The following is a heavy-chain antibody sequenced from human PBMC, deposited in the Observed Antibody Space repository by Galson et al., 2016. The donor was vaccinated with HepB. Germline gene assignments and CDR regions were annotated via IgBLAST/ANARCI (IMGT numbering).Heavy chain of an antibody. J-gene: IGHJ4*02. CDR3: ARDWGGYGIDY. CDR2: IKSDGSYR. Sequence: SLRLSCAASGFTFSSHWMHWVRLVPGKGLVCVARIKSDGSYRDYGDSVEGRFTISRDNAKNTLYLQMDSLRVEDTALYYCARDWGGYGIDYWGQGALVTVSS. D-gene: IGHD3-16*01. CDR1: GFTFSSHW. V-gene: IGHV3-74*01.